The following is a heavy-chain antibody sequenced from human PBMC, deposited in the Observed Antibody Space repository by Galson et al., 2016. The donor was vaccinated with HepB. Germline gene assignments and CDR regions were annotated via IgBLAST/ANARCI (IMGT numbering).Heavy chain of an antibody. V-gene: IGHV4-39*07. CDR3: ARDRRVYYDSSGYHA. CDR1: GDSISRSSYY. J-gene: IGHJ4*02. Sequence: ETLSLTCTVSGDSISRSSYYWGWIRQPPGKGLEWIGTIYYTGSTYYNPSLKSRLTISLDTPKNQFSLNLSSVTAADTALYYCARDRRVYYDSSGYHAWGQGTLVTVSS. D-gene: IGHD3-22*01. CDR2: IYYTGST.